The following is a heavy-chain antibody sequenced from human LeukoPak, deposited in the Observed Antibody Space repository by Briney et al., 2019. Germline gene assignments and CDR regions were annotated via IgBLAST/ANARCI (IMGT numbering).Heavy chain of an antibody. J-gene: IGHJ4*02. V-gene: IGHV1-2*02. D-gene: IGHD3-10*01. CDR2: IIPNSGGT. CDR1: GYTFTGDY. Sequence: EASVKVSCKASGYTFTGDYLHWMRQAPGQGLEWMGWIIPNSGGTNYAQKFQGRVTMTRDTSISTAYMELSRLRSDDTAVYSCARGSGSYPDTFFDYWGQGTLVTVSS. CDR3: ARGSGSYPDTFFDY.